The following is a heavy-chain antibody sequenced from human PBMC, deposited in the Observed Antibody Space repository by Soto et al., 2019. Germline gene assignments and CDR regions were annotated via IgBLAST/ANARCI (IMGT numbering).Heavy chain of an antibody. V-gene: IGHV3-23*01. J-gene: IGHJ4*02. CDR1: GFTFSSYA. CDR3: AKDRDYYGSGSYFDY. Sequence: GGSLRLSCAASGFTFSSYAMSWVRQAPGKGLEWVSAISGSGGSTYYADSVKGRFTISRDNSKNTLYLQMNSLRAEDTAVYYCAKDRDYYGSGSYFDYWGQGTLVTVSS. D-gene: IGHD3-10*01. CDR2: ISGSGGST.